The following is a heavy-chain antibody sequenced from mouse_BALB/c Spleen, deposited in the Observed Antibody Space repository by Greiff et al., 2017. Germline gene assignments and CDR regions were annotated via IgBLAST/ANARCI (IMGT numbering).Heavy chain of an antibody. CDR1: GFTFSSFG. CDR3: AREGWLPMDY. CDR2: ISGGSSTI. V-gene: IGHV5-17*02. D-gene: IGHD2-3*01. Sequence: EVKLMESGGGLVQPGGSRKLSCAASGFTFSSFGMHWVRQAPEKGLEWVAYISGGSSTIYYADTVKGRFTISRDNPKNTLFLQMTSLRSEDTAMYYCAREGWLPMDYWGQGTSVTVSS. J-gene: IGHJ4*01.